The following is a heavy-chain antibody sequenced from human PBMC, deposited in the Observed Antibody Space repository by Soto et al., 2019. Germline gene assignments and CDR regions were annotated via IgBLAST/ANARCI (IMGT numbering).Heavy chain of an antibody. CDR3: ARRDTSGYQFDQ. CDR1: GFTFRNYN. D-gene: IGHD2-15*01. CDR2: INSGSTYI. J-gene: IGHJ4*02. Sequence: PVGSLRLSCVASGFTFRNYNMIWGRQAPGKGLEWVSFINSGSTYIWYADSLKGRFAISRDNAKNSLFLQLNSLRAEDTAVYYCARRDTSGYQFDQWGQGTLVTVSS. V-gene: IGHV3-21*01.